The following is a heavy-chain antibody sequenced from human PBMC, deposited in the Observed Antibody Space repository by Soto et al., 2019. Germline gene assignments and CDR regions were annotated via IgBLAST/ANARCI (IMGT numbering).Heavy chain of an antibody. J-gene: IGHJ4*02. V-gene: IGHV3-48*04. D-gene: IGHD3-9*01. CDR2: TIVDSSIT. CDR3: AGDRDWAFDF. CDR1: GFTFSSYS. Sequence: GGSLRLSCVASGFTFSSYSRVWVRQAPGKGLEWISYTIVDSSITYYADSVKSRFTVSRDNAQSSLFILMNSLRAEDSAIYYCAGDRDWAFDFWGQRP.